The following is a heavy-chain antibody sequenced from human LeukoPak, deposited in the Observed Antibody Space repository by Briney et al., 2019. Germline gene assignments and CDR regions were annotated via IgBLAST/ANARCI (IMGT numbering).Heavy chain of an antibody. J-gene: IGHJ4*02. CDR1: GGSFSGYY. Sequence: SETLSLTWAVYGGSFSGYYWSWIRQPPGKGLEWIGEINRSGSTNYNPSLKSRVTLSVDTSKNQFSLKLSSVTAADTAVYYCAGQRRGGYDQYYFDYWGQGTLVTVSS. D-gene: IGHD5-12*01. V-gene: IGHV4-34*01. CDR3: AGQRRGGYDQYYFDY. CDR2: INRSGST.